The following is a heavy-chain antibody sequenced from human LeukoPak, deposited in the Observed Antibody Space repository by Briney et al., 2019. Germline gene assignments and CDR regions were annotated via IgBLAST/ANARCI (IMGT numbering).Heavy chain of an antibody. Sequence: GGSLRLSCAASGFIFSDYAMSWVRQAPGKGLEWVSDIRASSGITYYADSVKGRFTISRDNAKNTLYLQMNSLRAEDTAVYYCAKDDDYYDILTAYAFGIWGQGTMVTVSS. J-gene: IGHJ3*02. V-gene: IGHV3-23*01. D-gene: IGHD3-9*01. CDR3: AKDDDYYDILTAYAFGI. CDR1: GFIFSDYA. CDR2: IRASSGIT.